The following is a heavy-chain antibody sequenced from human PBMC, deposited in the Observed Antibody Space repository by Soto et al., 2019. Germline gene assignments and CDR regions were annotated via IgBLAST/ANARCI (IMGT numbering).Heavy chain of an antibody. CDR1: GFTFSNAW. V-gene: IGHV3-15*01. D-gene: IGHD3-3*01. Sequence: AGGSLRLSCAASGFTFSNAWMSWVRQAPGKGLEWVGRIKSKTDGGTTDYAAPVKGRFTISRDDSKNTLYLQMNSLKTEDTAVYYCTTDLSPYYDFDYWGQGTLVTVSS. J-gene: IGHJ4*02. CDR3: TTDLSPYYDFDY. CDR2: IKSKTDGGTT.